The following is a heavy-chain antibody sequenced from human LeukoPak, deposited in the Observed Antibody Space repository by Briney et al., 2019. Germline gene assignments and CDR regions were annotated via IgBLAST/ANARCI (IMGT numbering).Heavy chain of an antibody. CDR3: ATVGAAATIDY. CDR1: GGSISSGAYY. J-gene: IGHJ4*02. Sequence: SETLSLTCTVSGGSISSGAYYWSWIRQHPGKGLERIGYIYYSGSTYYNPSLKSRGTISVDTSKNQFSLKLSSVTAADTAVYYCATVGAAATIDYWGQGTLVTVSS. V-gene: IGHV4-31*03. CDR2: IYYSGST. D-gene: IGHD6-13*01.